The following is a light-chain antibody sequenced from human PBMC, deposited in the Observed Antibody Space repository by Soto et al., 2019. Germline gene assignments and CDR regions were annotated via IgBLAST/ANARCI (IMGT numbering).Light chain of an antibody. CDR1: QSVSSN. CDR2: GAS. J-gene: IGKJ1*01. Sequence: EIVMTQSPATLSVSPGERATLSCRASQSVSSNLAWYQQKPGQAPRLLIYGASTRATGIPARFSGSGSGTEFTLTISSLQSEDFAVYYCQQYNNWPRVFGQGPKVEIK. CDR3: QQYNNWPRV. V-gene: IGKV3-15*01.